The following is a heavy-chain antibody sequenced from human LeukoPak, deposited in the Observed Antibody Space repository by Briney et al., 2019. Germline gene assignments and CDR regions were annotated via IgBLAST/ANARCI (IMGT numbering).Heavy chain of an antibody. D-gene: IGHD5-12*01. Sequence: TGGSLRLSCAASGFTFSAYGLHWVSQAPGKGLEWVALISYDGTNKYYADSVKGRFTISRDNSKNTLYLQINSLRAKDTAVYYCAKDRDSGYDYTAFDFDSWGQGTLVTVSS. CDR2: ISYDGTNK. CDR3: AKDRDSGYDYTAFDFDS. V-gene: IGHV3-30*18. J-gene: IGHJ4*02. CDR1: GFTFSAYG.